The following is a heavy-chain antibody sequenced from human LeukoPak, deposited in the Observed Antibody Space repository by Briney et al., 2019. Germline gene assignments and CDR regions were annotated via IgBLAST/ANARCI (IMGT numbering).Heavy chain of an antibody. CDR2: IYSGGST. Sequence: GGSLRLSCAASGFTVSSNYMSWVRQAPGKGLEWVSVIYSGGSTYYADPVKGRFTISRDNSKNTLYLQMNSLRAEDSAVYYCARGHSGSYGPVDYWGQGTLVTVSS. V-gene: IGHV3-53*01. J-gene: IGHJ4*02. D-gene: IGHD1-26*01. CDR3: ARGHSGSYGPVDY. CDR1: GFTVSSNY.